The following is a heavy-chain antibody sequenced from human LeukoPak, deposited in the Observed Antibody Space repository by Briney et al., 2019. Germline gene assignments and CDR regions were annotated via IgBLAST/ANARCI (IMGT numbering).Heavy chain of an antibody. CDR2: IYYSGST. CDR1: GGSISSYY. V-gene: IGHV4-59*01. D-gene: IGHD3-10*01. CDR3: ARDGAYYYYGMDV. Sequence: SGTLSLTCTVSGGSISSYYWSWIRQPPGKGLGWIGYIYYSGSTNYNPSLKSGVTISVDTSKNQFSLKLSSVTAADTAVYYCARDGAYYYYGMDVWGQGTTVTVSS. J-gene: IGHJ6*02.